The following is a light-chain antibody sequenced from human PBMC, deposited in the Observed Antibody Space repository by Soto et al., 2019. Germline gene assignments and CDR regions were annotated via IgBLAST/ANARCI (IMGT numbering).Light chain of an antibody. CDR2: GAS. J-gene: IGKJ5*01. Sequence: EIVVTQSPGTLSVSPGESATLSCRASESFYSNLAWYRQTPGQAPRLLIYGASTRATGIPARFSGSGSGTDFTLTISSLEPEDFAVYYCQQRSNWPRVTFGQGTRLEN. CDR1: ESFYSN. CDR3: QQRSNWPRVT. V-gene: IGKV3-11*01.